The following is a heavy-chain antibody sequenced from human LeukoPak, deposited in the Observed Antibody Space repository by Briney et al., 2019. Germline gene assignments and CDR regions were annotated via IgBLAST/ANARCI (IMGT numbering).Heavy chain of an antibody. D-gene: IGHD6-19*01. CDR2: IYTSGST. V-gene: IGHV4-61*02. CDR3: ARVAGRGSGWYGGAFDI. CDR1: GGSISSGSYY. Sequence: PSQTLSLTCTVSGGSISSGSYYWSWIRQPAGKGLEWIGRIYTSGSTNYNPSLKSRVTISVDTSKNQFSLKLSSVTAADTAVYYCARVAGRGSGWYGGAFDIWGQGTMVTVSS. J-gene: IGHJ3*02.